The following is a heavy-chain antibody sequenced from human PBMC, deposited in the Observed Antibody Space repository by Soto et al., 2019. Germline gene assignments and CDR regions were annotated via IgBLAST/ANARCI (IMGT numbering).Heavy chain of an antibody. CDR2: IFYSGSN. V-gene: IGHV4-31*03. D-gene: IGHD6-13*01. Sequence: QVQLQESGPGLVKPSQTLSLICTVSGVSINSGDYYWNWIRQHPGKGLEWIGYIFYSGSNYYNPFLRSRVTISADTSENQFSLNLSYVTAADTAVYFCARVYRQSGYSSSWVFDDWGPGTLVNVSS. CDR3: ARVYRQSGYSSSWVFDD. J-gene: IGHJ4*02. CDR1: GVSINSGDYY.